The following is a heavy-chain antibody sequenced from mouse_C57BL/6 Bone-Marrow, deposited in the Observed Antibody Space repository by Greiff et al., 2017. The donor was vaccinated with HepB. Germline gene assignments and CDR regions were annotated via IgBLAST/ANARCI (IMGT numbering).Heavy chain of an antibody. CDR1: GYTFTSYW. CDR3: AREDYYGGDYFDY. Sequence: QVHVKQPGAELVMPGASVKLSCKASGYTFTSYWMHWVKQRPGQGLEWIGEIDPSDSYTNYNQKFKGKSTLTVDKSSSTAYMQLSSLTSEDSAVYYCAREDYYGGDYFDYWGQGTTLTVSS. D-gene: IGHD1-1*01. CDR2: IDPSDSYT. J-gene: IGHJ2*01. V-gene: IGHV1-69*01.